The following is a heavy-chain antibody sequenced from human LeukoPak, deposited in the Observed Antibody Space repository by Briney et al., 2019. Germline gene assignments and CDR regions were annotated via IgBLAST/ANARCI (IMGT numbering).Heavy chain of an antibody. D-gene: IGHD2-2*01. CDR2: IRAYNGNT. Sequence: ASVKVSCKASGYTFTSYGISWVRQAPGQGLEWMRWIRAYNGNTNYAQKLQGRVTMTTDTSTSTAYLELRSLRSDDTAVYYCARDFTMPPADTVPFVTWGQGTMVTVS. V-gene: IGHV1-18*01. CDR1: GYTFTSYG. J-gene: IGHJ3*02. CDR3: ARDFTMPPADTVPFVT.